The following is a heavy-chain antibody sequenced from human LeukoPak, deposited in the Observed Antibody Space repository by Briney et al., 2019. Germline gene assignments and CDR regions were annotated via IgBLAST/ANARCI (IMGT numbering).Heavy chain of an antibody. V-gene: IGHV3-30-3*01. Sequence: GGSLRLSCAAPGFTFSSYAMHWVRQAPGKGLEWVAVISYDGSDKYYADSVKGRFTISRDNSKNTLYLQMNSLRAEDTAVYYCARAVTTDFDYWGQGTLVTVSS. CDR1: GFTFSSYA. CDR3: ARAVTTDFDY. J-gene: IGHJ4*02. D-gene: IGHD4-17*01. CDR2: ISYDGSDK.